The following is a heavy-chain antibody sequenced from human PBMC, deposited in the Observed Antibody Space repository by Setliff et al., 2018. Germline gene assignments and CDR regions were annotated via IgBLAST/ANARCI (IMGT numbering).Heavy chain of an antibody. J-gene: IGHJ4*02. Sequence: ASVKVSCKGSGYTLTDLSRHWVRQAPGKGLEWMGGFDPEDGETIYAQKFQGRVTMTEDTSTDTAYMELSSLRSEDTDVYYCATAYSGRYYGYWGQGALVTVSS. CDR2: FDPEDGET. D-gene: IGHD1-26*01. V-gene: IGHV1-24*01. CDR1: GYTLTDLS. CDR3: ATAYSGRYYGY.